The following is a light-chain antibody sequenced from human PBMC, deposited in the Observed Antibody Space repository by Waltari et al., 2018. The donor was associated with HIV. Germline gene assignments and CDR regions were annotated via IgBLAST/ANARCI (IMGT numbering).Light chain of an antibody. CDR3: QSYDSSLSGSV. V-gene: IGLV1-40*01. CDR2: GDN. Sequence: QSVLTQPPSVSGAPGQRVTIPCTGRSSNIGARFDVHWYQQLPGTAPKLLIYGDNNRPSGVPDRFSGSKSGTSASLAITGLQAEDEADYYCQSYDSSLSGSVFGGGTKLTVL. CDR1: SSNIGARFD. J-gene: IGLJ3*02.